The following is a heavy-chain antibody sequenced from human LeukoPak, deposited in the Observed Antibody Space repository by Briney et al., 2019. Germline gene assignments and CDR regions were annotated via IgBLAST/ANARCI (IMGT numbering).Heavy chain of an antibody. CDR2: IYPGDSDT. V-gene: IGHV5-51*01. J-gene: IGHJ4*02. Sequence: GESLKISCKGSGYSFTSYWIGWVRQMPGKGLEWMGIIYPGDSDTRYSPSFQGQVTISADKSISTAYLQWSSLKASDTAMHYCARHRGRIAAAGYFDYWGQGTLVTVSS. D-gene: IGHD6-13*01. CDR3: ARHRGRIAAAGYFDY. CDR1: GYSFTSYW.